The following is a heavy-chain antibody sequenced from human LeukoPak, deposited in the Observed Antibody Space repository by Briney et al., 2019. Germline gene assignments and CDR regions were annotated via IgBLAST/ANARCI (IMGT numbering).Heavy chain of an antibody. J-gene: IGHJ4*02. D-gene: IGHD6-13*01. V-gene: IGHV3-21*01. CDR3: ARERGYSSSWQSEPFDY. Sequence: PGGSLRLSCAASGFTFSSYSMNWVRQAPGKGLEWVSSISSSSSYIYYADSVKGRFTISRDNAKNSLYLQMNSLRAEDTAVDYCARERGYSSSWQSEPFDYWGQGTLVTVSS. CDR1: GFTFSSYS. CDR2: ISSSSSYI.